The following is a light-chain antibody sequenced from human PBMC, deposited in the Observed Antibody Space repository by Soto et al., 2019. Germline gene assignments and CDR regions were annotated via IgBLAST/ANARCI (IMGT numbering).Light chain of an antibody. CDR3: CSYAGSYTLYV. V-gene: IGLV2-11*01. Sequence: QSALTQPRAVSGSPGQSVTISCTGTSSDVGGYNYVSWYQQHPGKATKLMIYDVSKRPSGVPDRFSGSKSGNTASLTISGRQDEDEADYYCCSYAGSYTLYVFGTGTKLTVL. CDR1: SSDVGGYNY. J-gene: IGLJ1*01. CDR2: DVS.